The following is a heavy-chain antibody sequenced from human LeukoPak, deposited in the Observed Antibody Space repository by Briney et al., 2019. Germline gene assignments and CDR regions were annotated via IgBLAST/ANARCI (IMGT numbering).Heavy chain of an antibody. CDR1: GGTFSSYA. CDR2: IIPIFGTA. CDR3: ARDGGHDFWSGYEY. D-gene: IGHD3-3*01. J-gene: IGHJ4*02. Sequence: SVKVSCKASGGTFSSYAISWVRQAPGQGLEWMGGIIPIFGTANYAQKFQGRVTITTDESTSTAYMELSSLRSEDTAVYYCARDGGHDFWSGYEYWGQGTLVTVSS. V-gene: IGHV1-69*05.